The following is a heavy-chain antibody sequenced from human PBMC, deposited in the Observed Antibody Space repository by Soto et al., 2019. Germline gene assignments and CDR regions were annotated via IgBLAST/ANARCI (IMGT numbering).Heavy chain of an antibody. D-gene: IGHD4-4*01. V-gene: IGHV4-39*01. CDR3: ARSGGLQHIDY. J-gene: IGHJ4*02. Sequence: SETLSLTCTVSCDSISSSSYYWGWIRQPPGKGLEWIGSIYYSGSTYYNPSLKSRVTISVDTSKNQFSLKLSSVTAADTAVHYCARSGGLQHIDYWGQGTLVTVSS. CDR1: CDSISSSSYY. CDR2: IYYSGST.